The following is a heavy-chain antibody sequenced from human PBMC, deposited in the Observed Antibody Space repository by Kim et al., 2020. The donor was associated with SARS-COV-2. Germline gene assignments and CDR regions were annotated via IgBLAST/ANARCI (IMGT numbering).Heavy chain of an antibody. CDR3: ARQFPGGYYMNFDY. V-gene: IGHV4-59*08. CDR2: VYYTGSS. J-gene: IGHJ4*02. D-gene: IGHD2-21*01. Sequence: SETLSLTCTVSGGSFSSYYWSWVRQPPGKSLEWIGYVYYTGSSNYNPSLKSRVTISVETSKNQFSLKLSFVTAADTAVYFCARQFPGGYYMNFDYWGQGILVTVSS. CDR1: GGSFSSYY.